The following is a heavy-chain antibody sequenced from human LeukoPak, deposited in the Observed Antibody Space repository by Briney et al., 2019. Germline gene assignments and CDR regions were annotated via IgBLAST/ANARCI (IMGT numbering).Heavy chain of an antibody. CDR2: IYTSGNT. J-gene: IGHJ4*02. CDR1: GGSISNFY. D-gene: IGHD1-1*01. Sequence: SETLSLTCSVSGGSISNFYWSWVRQPAGKGLEWLGRIYTSGNTNYNPSLKSRVTMSLDTSKSQFSQRLSSVTAADTAVYYCASLLGDQLGSFDYWGQGTLVTVSS. V-gene: IGHV4-4*07. CDR3: ASLLGDQLGSFDY.